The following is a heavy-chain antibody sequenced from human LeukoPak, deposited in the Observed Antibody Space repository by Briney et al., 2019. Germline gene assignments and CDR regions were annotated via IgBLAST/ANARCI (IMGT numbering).Heavy chain of an antibody. Sequence: PGGSLRLSCAASGFSFSVFSMNWVRQAPGRGLEWVSYISSASTIIHYADSAKGRFTISRDNAKNSVYLQMNSLRAEDTAIYYCARDVRRFGYMDVWGKGTTVTVSS. CDR1: GFSFSVFS. CDR2: ISSASTII. CDR3: ARDVRRFGYMDV. V-gene: IGHV3-48*01. D-gene: IGHD3-3*01. J-gene: IGHJ6*03.